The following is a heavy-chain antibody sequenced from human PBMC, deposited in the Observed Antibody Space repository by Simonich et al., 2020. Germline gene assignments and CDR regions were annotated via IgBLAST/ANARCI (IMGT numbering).Heavy chain of an antibody. CDR3: ARDERGIQHWYFDL. CDR2: YNPNSGGT. D-gene: IGHD7-27*01. Sequence: QVQLVQSGAEVKKPGASVKVSCKASGYTFTGYYMHWVRQTPGQGLEWLGLYNPNSGGTNYAKKFQGRVTMTRETSISTAYMELSRLRSDDTAVYYCARDERGIQHWYFDLWGRGTLVTVSS. J-gene: IGHJ2*01. V-gene: IGHV1-2*02. CDR1: GYTFTGYY.